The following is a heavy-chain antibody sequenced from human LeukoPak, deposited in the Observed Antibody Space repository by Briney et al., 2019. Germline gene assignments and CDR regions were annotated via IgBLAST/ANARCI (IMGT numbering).Heavy chain of an antibody. J-gene: IGHJ6*02. D-gene: IGHD6-19*01. Sequence: GGSLRLSCAASGFTFSSYEMNWVRQAPGKGLGWVSYISSSGSTIYYADSVKGRFTISRNNAKNSLYLQMNSLRAEDTAVYYCARYPDALAVAGYYYYGMDVWGQGTTVTVSS. CDR3: ARYPDALAVAGYYYYGMDV. CDR1: GFTFSSYE. V-gene: IGHV3-48*03. CDR2: ISSSGSTI.